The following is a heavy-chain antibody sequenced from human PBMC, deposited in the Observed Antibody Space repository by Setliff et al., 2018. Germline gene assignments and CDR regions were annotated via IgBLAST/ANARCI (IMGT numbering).Heavy chain of an antibody. J-gene: IGHJ6*03. CDR3: ARTYYYASGRSGYYYYYYYMDV. CDR2: IDPSGNT. CDR1: GGSISSGSNY. V-gene: IGHV4-61*09. Sequence: KTSETLSLTCTVSGGSISSGSNYWSWIRQPAGRGLEWIGHIDPSGNTNYHPSLKSRVTISRDTSKNQLSLELTSVTAADTAVYYCARTYYYASGRSGYYYYYYYMDVWGKGTTVTVSS. D-gene: IGHD3-10*01.